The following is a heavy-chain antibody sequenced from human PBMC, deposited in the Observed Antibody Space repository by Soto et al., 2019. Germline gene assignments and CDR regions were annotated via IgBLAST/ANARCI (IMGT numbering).Heavy chain of an antibody. V-gene: IGHV3-11*06. J-gene: IGHJ5*02. CDR3: VRGGGGGLFDP. CDR1: VFTCGDSY. Sequence: PWWSLRLSCSGSVFTCGDSYMSWIRQAPGKGLEWLSYISPGSRYPAYADSVKGRFTISRDDARRSLFLQMTSLTAEDTAMYYCVRGGGGGLFDPWGQGTMVTVSS. D-gene: IGHD2-15*01. CDR2: ISPGSRYP.